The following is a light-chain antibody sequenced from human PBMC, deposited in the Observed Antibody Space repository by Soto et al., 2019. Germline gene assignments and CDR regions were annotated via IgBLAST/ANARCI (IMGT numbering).Light chain of an antibody. CDR3: CSYTSSSTYV. Sequence: QSALTQPASVSGSPGQSITFSCTGTSSDVGGYNYVSWYQQHPGKAPKLMIYDVTNRPSGVSDRFSGSKSGNTASLTISGLQAEDEAEYYCCSYTSSSTYVFGTGTKVTVL. V-gene: IGLV2-14*03. CDR2: DVT. CDR1: SSDVGGYNY. J-gene: IGLJ1*01.